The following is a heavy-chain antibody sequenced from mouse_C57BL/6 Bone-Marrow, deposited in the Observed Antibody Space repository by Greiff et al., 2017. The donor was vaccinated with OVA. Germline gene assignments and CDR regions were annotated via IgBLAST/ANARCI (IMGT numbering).Heavy chain of an antibody. V-gene: IGHV1-50*01. Sequence: QVQLQQPGAELVKPGASVKLSCKASGYTFTSYWMQWVKQRPGQGLEWIGEIDPSDSYTNYNQKFKGKATLTVDTSSSTAYMQLSSLTSEDSSVYYCARRNDYGSSLYAMDYWGQGTSVTVSS. CDR2: IDPSDSYT. CDR1: GYTFTSYW. J-gene: IGHJ4*01. CDR3: ARRNDYGSSLYAMDY. D-gene: IGHD1-1*01.